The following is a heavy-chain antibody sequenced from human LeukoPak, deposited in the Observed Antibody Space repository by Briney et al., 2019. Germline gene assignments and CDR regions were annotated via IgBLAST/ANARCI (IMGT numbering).Heavy chain of an antibody. CDR3: ARAIAPPPGIAAAGRIDY. J-gene: IGHJ4*02. Sequence: SETLSLTCTVSGGSISSYYWSWIRQPPGKGLEWVGYIYYSGSTNYNPSLKSRVTKSVDKSKNQFSLKLSHVHTADPAVVCLARAIAPPPGIAAAGRIDYWGQGTLVTVSS. CDR1: GGSISSYY. CDR2: IYYSGST. D-gene: IGHD6-13*01. V-gene: IGHV4-59*12.